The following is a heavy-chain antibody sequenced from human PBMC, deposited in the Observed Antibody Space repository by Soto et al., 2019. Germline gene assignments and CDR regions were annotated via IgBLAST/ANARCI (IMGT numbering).Heavy chain of an antibody. J-gene: IGHJ4*02. CDR1: GFTFSSYG. Sequence: QVQLVESGGGVVQPGRSLRLSCAASGFTFSSYGMHWVRQAPGKGLEWVAVISYDGSNKYYADSVKGRFTISRDNSKNTLYLQMNSLRAEDTAVYYCAKVVHRGGYDTGFAYWGQGTLVTVSS. D-gene: IGHD5-12*01. V-gene: IGHV3-30*18. CDR3: AKVVHRGGYDTGFAY. CDR2: ISYDGSNK.